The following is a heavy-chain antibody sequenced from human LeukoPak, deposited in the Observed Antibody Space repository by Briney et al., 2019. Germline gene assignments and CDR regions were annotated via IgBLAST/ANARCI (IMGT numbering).Heavy chain of an antibody. CDR3: ARAYDYDFWSGYRTNWFDP. D-gene: IGHD3-3*01. V-gene: IGHV3-21*01. Sequence: PGGSLRLSCAASGFTFSSYSMNWVRQAPGKGLEWVSSNSSSSSYIYYADSVKGRFTISRDNAKNSLYLQMNSLRAEDTAVYYCARAYDYDFWSGYRTNWFDPWGQGTLVTVSS. CDR2: NSSSSSYI. J-gene: IGHJ5*02. CDR1: GFTFSSYS.